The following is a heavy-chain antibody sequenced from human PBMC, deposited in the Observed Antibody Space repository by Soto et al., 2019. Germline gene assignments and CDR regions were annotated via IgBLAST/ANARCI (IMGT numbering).Heavy chain of an antibody. J-gene: IGHJ1*01. CDR3: ARDRVESGYPKYFQH. CDR2: IYSGGST. D-gene: IGHD3-22*01. CDR1: GFTVSSNY. V-gene: IGHV3-53*01. Sequence: EVQLVESGGGLIQPGGSLRLSCEASGFTVSSNYMSWVRQAPGKGLEWVSVIYSGGSTYYADSVKGRFTISRNNSKNTLYRQMNGLRAEDAAVYYCARDRVESGYPKYFQHLGQGTLVTVSS.